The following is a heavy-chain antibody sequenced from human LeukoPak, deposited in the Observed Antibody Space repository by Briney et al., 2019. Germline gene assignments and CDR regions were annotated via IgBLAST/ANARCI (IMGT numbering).Heavy chain of an antibody. D-gene: IGHD2-21*02. V-gene: IGHV5-51*01. CDR1: GYSFTSYW. CDR3: ARDPCGGDCYFSGENYFDY. J-gene: IGHJ4*02. Sequence: GESLKISCKGSGYSFTSYWIGWVRQMPRKGLEWMGIIYPGDSDTRYSPSFQGQVTISADKSISTAYLQWSSLKASDTAMYYCARDPCGGDCYFSGENYFDYWGRGTLVTVSS. CDR2: IYPGDSDT.